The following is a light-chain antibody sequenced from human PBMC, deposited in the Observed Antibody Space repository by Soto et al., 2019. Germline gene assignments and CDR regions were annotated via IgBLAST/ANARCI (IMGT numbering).Light chain of an antibody. CDR1: SSDVGKYNL. CDR3: CAYAATYTYV. CDR2: QGY. J-gene: IGLJ1*01. Sequence: QSVLTQPASVSGTPGQSLIISCTGTSSDVGKYNLVSWYQQHPGKAPKVMILQGYKRPSGVSKRFSGSKFGNTASLTISGLQAEDEAEYYCCAYAATYTYVFGTGTKVTVL. V-gene: IGLV2-23*01.